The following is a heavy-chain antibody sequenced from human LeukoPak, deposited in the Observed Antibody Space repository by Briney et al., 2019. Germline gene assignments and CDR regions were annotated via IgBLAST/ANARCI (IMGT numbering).Heavy chain of an antibody. Sequence: GGSLRLSCAASGFTFSNYNMNWVRQAPGKGLEWVSYISSGSSTIYYADSVKGRFTISRDNAKNSLYLQMYTLRAEDTAVYYCATSGIWWLFDCWGQGTLVTVSS. D-gene: IGHD5-12*01. CDR3: ATSGIWWLFDC. CDR2: ISSGSSTI. V-gene: IGHV3-48*01. J-gene: IGHJ4*02. CDR1: GFTFSNYN.